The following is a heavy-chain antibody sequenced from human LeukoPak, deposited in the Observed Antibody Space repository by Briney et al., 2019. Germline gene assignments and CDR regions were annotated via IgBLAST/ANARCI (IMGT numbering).Heavy chain of an antibody. V-gene: IGHV3-11*01. CDR2: ISGSGASR. CDR1: GLRFSDQY. J-gene: IGHJ6*02. Sequence: GGSLRLSCAASGLRFSDQYMIWIRQTPGKGLEWVSFISGSGASRFYADSMKGRFTISKDNTKNSLYLQMNSLRAEDTAIYYCATLHFYAMGVWGQGTTVTVSS. CDR3: ATLHFYAMGV.